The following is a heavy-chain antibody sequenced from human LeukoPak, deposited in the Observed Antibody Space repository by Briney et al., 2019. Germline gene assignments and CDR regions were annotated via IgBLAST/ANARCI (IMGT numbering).Heavy chain of an antibody. CDR1: GGSISNYY. D-gene: IGHD2-8*01. Sequence: SETLSLTCTVSGGSISNYYWTWIRQPPGKGLEWIGFISYSGNTNYNPSLKSRVTISLDTSKNQFSLKLISVTAADTAVYYCARLYCPNGVCHHFDYWGQGTQVTVSS. CDR2: ISYSGNT. CDR3: ARLYCPNGVCHHFDY. V-gene: IGHV4-59*01. J-gene: IGHJ4*02.